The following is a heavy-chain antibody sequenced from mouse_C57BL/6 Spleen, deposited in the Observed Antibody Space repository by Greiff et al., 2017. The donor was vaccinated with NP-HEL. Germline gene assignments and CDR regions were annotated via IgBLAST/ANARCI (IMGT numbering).Heavy chain of an antibody. CDR3: ARDDGPFDY. Sequence: QVQLQQPGAELVKPGASVKLSCTASGYTFTSYWMHWVKQRPGQGLEWIGMIHPNSGSTNYNEKFKSKATLTVEKSSSTAYLQLSRLTSEDSAVYYCARDDGPFDYWGQGTTLTVSS. D-gene: IGHD2-3*01. J-gene: IGHJ2*01. V-gene: IGHV1-64*01. CDR1: GYTFTSYW. CDR2: IHPNSGST.